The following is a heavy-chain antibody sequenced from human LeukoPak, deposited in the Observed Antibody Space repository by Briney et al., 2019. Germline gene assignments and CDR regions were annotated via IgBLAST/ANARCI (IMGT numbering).Heavy chain of an antibody. V-gene: IGHV4-30-4*08. CDR3: ARVLGYCSSTSCYSPFDY. Sequence: PSETLSLTCTVSGGSISSYYWSWIRQPPGKGLEWIGYIYYSGSTYYNPSLKSRVTISVDTSKNQFSLKLSSVTAADTAVYYCARVLGYCSSTSCYSPFDYWGQGTLVTVSS. D-gene: IGHD2-2*02. CDR2: IYYSGST. J-gene: IGHJ4*02. CDR1: GGSISSYY.